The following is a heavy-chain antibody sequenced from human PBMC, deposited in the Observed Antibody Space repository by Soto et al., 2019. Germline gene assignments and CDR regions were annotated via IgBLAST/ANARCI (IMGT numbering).Heavy chain of an antibody. Sequence: QITLKESCPTLVKPTQTLTLTCTFSGFSLSSTRVAVGWIRQPPGNALEWLALIYWDDDKRYSPFLKSRLTITKDTSKNQVVLTMTNMDPVDTATYYCAHSVVAGLGYYFDYWGQGTLVTVSS. CDR2: IYWDDDK. CDR1: GFSLSSTRVA. V-gene: IGHV2-5*02. CDR3: AHSVVAGLGYYFDY. J-gene: IGHJ4*02. D-gene: IGHD6-19*01.